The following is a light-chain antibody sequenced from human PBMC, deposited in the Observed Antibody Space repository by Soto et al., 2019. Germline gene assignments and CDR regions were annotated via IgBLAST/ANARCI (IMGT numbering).Light chain of an antibody. CDR3: QQYISYHSP. V-gene: IGKV1-5*01. CDR1: QTISNW. CDR2: DAY. J-gene: IGKJ2*01. Sequence: DIQMTQSPSTLSASVGDRVTITCRASQTISNWLAWYQQKPGQAPKLLIYDAYSLESGVPSRFSGSASGTEFTLTIGSLQPDDFATYYFQQYISYHSPFGQGTNLE.